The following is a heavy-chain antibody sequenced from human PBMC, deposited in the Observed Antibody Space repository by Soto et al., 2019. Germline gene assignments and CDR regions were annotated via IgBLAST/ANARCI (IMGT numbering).Heavy chain of an antibody. Sequence: QVQLVESGGGVVPPGGSLRVSCVASGFTFSSYNMHWVRQAPGEGLEWVAVISFDGANKFYADSVKGRFTISRDISRDTLYLQMSSLRDEDMAIYYCARDGYNRGGFDYWGQGTLVTVSS. J-gene: IGHJ4*02. CDR2: ISFDGANK. D-gene: IGHD3-10*01. CDR1: GFTFSSYN. CDR3: ARDGYNRGGFDY. V-gene: IGHV3-30-3*01.